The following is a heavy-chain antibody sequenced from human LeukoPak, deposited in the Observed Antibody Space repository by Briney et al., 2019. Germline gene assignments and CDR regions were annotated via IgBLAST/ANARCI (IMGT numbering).Heavy chain of an antibody. J-gene: IGHJ4*02. V-gene: IGHV3-23*01. Sequence: GSLRLSCAASGFTFSGYAMSWVRQAPGKGLEWVSAISGSGGSTYYADSVKGRFTISRDNSKNTLYLQMNSLRAEDTAVYYCAKEDYYDSSGYYYSGPGDYWGQGTLVTVSS. CDR1: GFTFSGYA. D-gene: IGHD3-22*01. CDR2: ISGSGGST. CDR3: AKEDYYDSSGYYYSGPGDY.